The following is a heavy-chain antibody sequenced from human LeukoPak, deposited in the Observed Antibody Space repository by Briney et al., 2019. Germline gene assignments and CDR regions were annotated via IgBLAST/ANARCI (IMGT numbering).Heavy chain of an antibody. CDR2: INSDGSST. CDR3: ARGSSSGWYVFVY. D-gene: IGHD6-19*01. Sequence: GSLRLYCAASGFTFSSYGMHWVRQAPGKGLVWVSRINSDGSSTSYADSVKGRFTISRDNAKNTLYLQMNSLRAEDTAVYFCARGSSSGWYVFVYWGQGTLVTVSS. V-gene: IGHV3-74*01. J-gene: IGHJ4*02. CDR1: GFTFSSYG.